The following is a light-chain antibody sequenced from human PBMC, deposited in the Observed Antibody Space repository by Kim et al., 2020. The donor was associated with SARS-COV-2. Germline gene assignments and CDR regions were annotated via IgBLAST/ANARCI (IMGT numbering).Light chain of an antibody. CDR2: RDT. J-gene: IGLJ3*02. CDR3: QVWDSSTTWV. Sequence: VALGQTARITCGGNNSGSNNVHWYQQKPGQAPVLVIYRDTNRPSGIPERFSGSNSGNTATLTISRAQAGDEADYYCQVWDSSTTWVFGGGTQLTVL. CDR1: NSGSNN. V-gene: IGLV3-9*01.